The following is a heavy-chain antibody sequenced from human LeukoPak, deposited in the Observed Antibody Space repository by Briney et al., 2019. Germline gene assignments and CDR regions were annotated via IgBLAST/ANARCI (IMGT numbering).Heavy chain of an antibody. V-gene: IGHV1-2*02. CDR3: ARSRLLRYFDWLSSDYYYYYMDV. CDR2: INPNSGGT. J-gene: IGHJ6*03. CDR1: GYTFTGYY. D-gene: IGHD3-9*01. Sequence: ASVKVSCKASGYTFTGYYMHWVRQAPGQGLEWMGWINPNSGGTNYAQKFQGRVTMTRDTSISTAYMELSRLRSDDTAVYYCARSRLLRYFDWLSSDYYYYYMDVWGKGTTVTISS.